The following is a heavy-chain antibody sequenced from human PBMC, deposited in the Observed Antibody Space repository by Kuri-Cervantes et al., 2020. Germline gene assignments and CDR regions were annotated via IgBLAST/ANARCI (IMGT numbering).Heavy chain of an antibody. CDR2: ISYDGSNK. V-gene: IGHV3-30-3*01. Sequence: LKISCTAFGFTLSSYAMSWVRQAPGKGLEWVAVISYDGSNKYYADSVKGRFTISRDNSKNTLYLQMNSLRADDTAVYYCARDSLVVGTHPPDYWGQGTLVTVSS. CDR1: GFTLSSYA. CDR3: ARDSLVVGTHPPDY. J-gene: IGHJ4*02. D-gene: IGHD3-22*01.